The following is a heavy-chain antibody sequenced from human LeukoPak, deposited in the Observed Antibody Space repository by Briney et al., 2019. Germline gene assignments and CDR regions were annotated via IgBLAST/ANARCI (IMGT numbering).Heavy chain of an antibody. V-gene: IGHV1-2*02. D-gene: IGHD2-2*01. CDR1: GYTFTGYC. J-gene: IGHJ3*02. Sequence: ASVKVSCKASGYTFTGYCMHWVRQAPGQGLEWMGWINPNSGGTNYAQKFQGRVTMTRDTSISTAYMELSRLRSDDTAVYYCARVRPGRVPAAINAFDIWGQGTMVTVSP. CDR3: ARVRPGRVPAAINAFDI. CDR2: INPNSGGT.